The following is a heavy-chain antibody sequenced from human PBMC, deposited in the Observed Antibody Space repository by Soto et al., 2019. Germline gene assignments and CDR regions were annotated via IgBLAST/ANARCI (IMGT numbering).Heavy chain of an antibody. CDR2: ISHSGRT. Sequence: PXGTLGLTCTVSGASLRSGSYYGSWIRQPPGKGLEWIGYISHSGRTNYDPSLKSRLTMSVDTSQNQFSLQLNSVTAADTAVYYCSYGSSFDYWGQGTLVTVSS. J-gene: IGHJ4*02. CDR1: GASLRSGSYY. D-gene: IGHD3-10*01. V-gene: IGHV4-61*01. CDR3: SYGSSFDY.